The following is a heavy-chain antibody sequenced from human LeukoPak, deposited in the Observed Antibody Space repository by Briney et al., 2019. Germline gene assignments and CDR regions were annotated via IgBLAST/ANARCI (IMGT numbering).Heavy chain of an antibody. V-gene: IGHV3-30-3*01. CDR3: ARDPLEYSSSSWYSGQASRADY. CDR1: GFTFSSYA. CDR2: ISYDGSNK. Sequence: GGSLRLSCAASGFTFSSYAMHWVRQAPGKGLEWVAVISYDGSNKYYADSVKGRFTISRDNSKNTLYLQMNSLRAEDTAVYYCARDPLEYSSSSWYSGQASRADYWGQGTLVTVSS. D-gene: IGHD6-6*01. J-gene: IGHJ4*02.